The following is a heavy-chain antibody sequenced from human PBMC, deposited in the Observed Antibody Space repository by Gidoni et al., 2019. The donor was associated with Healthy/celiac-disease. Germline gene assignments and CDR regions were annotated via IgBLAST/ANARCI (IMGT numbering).Heavy chain of an antibody. V-gene: IGHV1-69*01. D-gene: IGHD4-17*01. Sequence: QVQLVQSGAEVKKPGSSVTVSCKASGGTFSSYAISWVRQAPGQGLEWMGGIIPIFGTANYAQKFQGRVTITADESTSTAYMELSSLRAEDTAVYYCAREGTDYGGNSVDYWGQGTLVTVSS. CDR3: AREGTDYGGNSVDY. J-gene: IGHJ4*02. CDR1: GGTFSSYA. CDR2: IIPIFGTA.